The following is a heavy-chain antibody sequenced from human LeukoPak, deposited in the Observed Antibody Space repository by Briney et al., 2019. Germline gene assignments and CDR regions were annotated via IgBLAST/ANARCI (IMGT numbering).Heavy chain of an antibody. D-gene: IGHD2-15*01. J-gene: IGHJ6*03. CDR1: GYSISSGYF. V-gene: IGHV4-38-2*02. CDR3: ARTTEGYCRGRSCYSYYYYMDV. Sequence: SETLSLTCTVSGYSISSGYFWGWIRQPPGKGLEWIETIYYSGSTYYNPSLKSRVTISVDTSKNQFSLKLSSVTAADTAVYYCARTTEGYCRGRSCYSYYYYMDVWGKGTTVTVSS. CDR2: IYYSGST.